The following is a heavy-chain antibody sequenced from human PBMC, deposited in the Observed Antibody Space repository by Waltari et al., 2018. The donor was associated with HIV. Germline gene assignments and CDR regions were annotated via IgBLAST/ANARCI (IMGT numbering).Heavy chain of an antibody. Sequence: EVQLLESGGGLVQPGGSLRLSCAASGFTFSSYAMSWVRQAPGKGLEWVSAISGSGGSTYYAGSVKGRFTISRDNSKNTLYLQMNSLRAEDTAVYYCARAGPDAREFDYWGQGTLVTVSS. CDR1: GFTFSSYA. CDR2: ISGSGGST. J-gene: IGHJ4*02. CDR3: ARAGPDAREFDY. V-gene: IGHV3-23*01.